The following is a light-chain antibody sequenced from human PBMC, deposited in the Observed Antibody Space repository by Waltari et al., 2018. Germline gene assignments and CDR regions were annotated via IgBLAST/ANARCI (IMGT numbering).Light chain of an antibody. V-gene: IGLV7-46*01. CDR3: LLHYSGPRV. CDR2: DTS. CDR1: TGAVTSSHY. J-gene: IGLJ2*01. Sequence: QAVVTQEPSVTVSPGGTVTLTCGSSTGAVTSSHYPDWFQQKPGQAPRTLVYDTSNKHSWTPARFSGSVVGGKAALTLSGAQPEDEAEYYCLLHYSGPRVFGGGTKVTVL.